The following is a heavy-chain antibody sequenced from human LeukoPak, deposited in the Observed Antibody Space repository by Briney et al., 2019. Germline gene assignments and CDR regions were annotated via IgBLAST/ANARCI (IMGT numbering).Heavy chain of an antibody. CDR1: GGSFSGYY. J-gene: IGHJ4*02. CDR3: ARDAYDSSGYSFDY. D-gene: IGHD3-22*01. V-gene: IGHV4-34*01. Sequence: SETPSLTCAVYGGSFSGYYWSWIRQPPGKGLEWIGEINHSGSTNYNPSLKSRVTISVDTSKYQFSLKLSSVTAADTAVYYCARDAYDSSGYSFDYWGQGTLVTVSS. CDR2: INHSGST.